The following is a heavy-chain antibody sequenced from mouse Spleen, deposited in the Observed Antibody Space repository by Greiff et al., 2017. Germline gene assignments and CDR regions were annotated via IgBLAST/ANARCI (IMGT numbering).Heavy chain of an antibody. CDR1: GYSITSGYY. Sequence: EVKLEESGPGLVKPSQSLSLTCSVTGYSITSGYYWNWIRQFPGNKLEWMGYISYDGSNNYNPSLKNRISITRDTSKNQFFLKLNSVTTEDTATYYCGGGDWSAYWGQGTLVTVSA. CDR3: GGGDWSAY. V-gene: IGHV3-6*01. J-gene: IGHJ3*01. CDR2: ISYDGSN.